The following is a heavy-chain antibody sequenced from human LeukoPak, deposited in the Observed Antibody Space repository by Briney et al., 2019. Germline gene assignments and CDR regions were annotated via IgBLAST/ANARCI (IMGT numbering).Heavy chain of an antibody. V-gene: IGHV3-13*01. CDR2: IGKGGDT. CDR1: GFTFSTYD. Sequence: GGSLRLSCVASGFTFSTYDMHWVRQATGKGLEWVSDIGKGGDTHYAGSVKGRFTISRDNAKNSLYLQMNSLRPGDTAAYYCVRDPSGWGMDVWGQGTTVTVSS. CDR3: VRDPSGWGMDV. D-gene: IGHD3-22*01. J-gene: IGHJ6*02.